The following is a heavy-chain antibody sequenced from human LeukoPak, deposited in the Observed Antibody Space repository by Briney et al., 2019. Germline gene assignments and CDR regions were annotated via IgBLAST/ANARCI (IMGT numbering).Heavy chain of an antibody. CDR3: ARHGGWWAAGMSFDY. Sequence: GSLRLSCAASGFTVSSNYMSWIRQPPGKGLEWIGEINHSGSTNYNPSLKSRVTISIDTSKNQFSLKLTSVTAADTAVYYCARHGGWWAAGMSFDYWGQGTLVTVSS. CDR2: INHSGST. V-gene: IGHV4-34*01. CDR1: GFTVSSNY. D-gene: IGHD6-13*01. J-gene: IGHJ4*02.